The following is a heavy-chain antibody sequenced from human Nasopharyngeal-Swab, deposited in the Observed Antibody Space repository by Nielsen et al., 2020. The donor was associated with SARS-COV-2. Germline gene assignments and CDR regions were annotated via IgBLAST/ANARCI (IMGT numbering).Heavy chain of an antibody. D-gene: IGHD3-10*01. Sequence: WIRQPPGKGLEWIGYIYYSGSTNYNPSLKSRVTISVDTSKNQFSLKLSSVTAADTAVYYCARDGELSYPFWGYFQHWGQGTLVTVSP. J-gene: IGHJ1*01. CDR2: IYYSGST. CDR3: ARDGELSYPFWGYFQH. V-gene: IGHV4-59*01.